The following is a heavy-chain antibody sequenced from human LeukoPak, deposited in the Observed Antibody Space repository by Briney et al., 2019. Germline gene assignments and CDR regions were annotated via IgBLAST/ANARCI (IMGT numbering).Heavy chain of an antibody. J-gene: IGHJ4*02. CDR3: ARDRVDTAMADFDY. Sequence: GGSLRLSCAASGFTFSSYSMNWVRQAPGKGLEWVSSISSSSYIYYADSVKGRFTISRDNAKNSLYLQMNSLRAEDTAVYYCARDRVDTAMADFDYWGQGTLVTVSS. D-gene: IGHD5-18*01. CDR1: GFTFSSYS. V-gene: IGHV3-21*01. CDR2: ISSSSYI.